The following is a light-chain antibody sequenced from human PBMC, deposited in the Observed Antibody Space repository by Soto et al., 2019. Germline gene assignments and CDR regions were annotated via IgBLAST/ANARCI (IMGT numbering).Light chain of an antibody. CDR1: SSDIGRNY. V-gene: IGLV1-51*01. J-gene: IGLJ2*01. Sequence: QSVLTQPPSVSAAPGQKVTISCSGSSSDIGRNYVSWYQHVPGTAPKLLIYDNNKRPSGIPDRFSGSKSGTSATLGITGLQTGDEANYFCGTWDSGLSAVVFGGGTKLTVL. CDR2: DNN. CDR3: GTWDSGLSAVV.